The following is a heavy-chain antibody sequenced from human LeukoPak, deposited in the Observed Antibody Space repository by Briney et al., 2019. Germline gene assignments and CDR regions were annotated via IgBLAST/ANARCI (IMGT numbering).Heavy chain of an antibody. V-gene: IGHV1-69*04. CDR1: GGTFGSYG. Sequence: SVKVSCKISGGTFGSYGISWVRQAPGQRLEWRGRTIPIRGMTNYAQKFQGRVTITADTSTSTAYMELSSLTSEDTAVYFCARGPYDGTFYFDSWGQGTLVIVSS. J-gene: IGHJ4*02. CDR2: TIPIRGMT. CDR3: ARGPYDGTFYFDS. D-gene: IGHD3-16*01.